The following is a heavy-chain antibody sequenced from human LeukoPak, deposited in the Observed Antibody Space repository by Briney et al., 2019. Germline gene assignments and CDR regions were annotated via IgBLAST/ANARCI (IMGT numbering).Heavy chain of an antibody. V-gene: IGHV1-18*01. D-gene: IGHD6-13*01. CDR1: GYTFTSYG. CDR3: ARDPSPFGIAAAGINWFDP. Sequence: EASVKVSCKASGYTFTSYGISWVRQAPGQGLEWMGWISAYNGNTNYAQKLQGRVTMTTDTSTSTAYMELRSLRSDDTAVYYCARDPSPFGIAAAGINWFDPWGQGTLVTVSS. CDR2: ISAYNGNT. J-gene: IGHJ5*02.